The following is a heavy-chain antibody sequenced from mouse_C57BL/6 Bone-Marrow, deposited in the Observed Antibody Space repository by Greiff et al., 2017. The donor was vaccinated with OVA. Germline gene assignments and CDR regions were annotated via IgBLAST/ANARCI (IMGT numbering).Heavy chain of an antibody. CDR3: ARIAHYYGPYWYFDV. V-gene: IGHV8-8*01. J-gene: IGHJ1*03. D-gene: IGHD1-2*01. CDR1: GFSLSTFGMG. Sequence: QVQLKESGPGILQPSQTLSLTCSFSGFSLSTFGMGVGWIRQPSGQGLEWLVHIWWDDDKYYNPALKSRLTISKDTSKNQVFLKIANVDTADTATYYCARIAHYYGPYWYFDVWGTGTTVTVSS. CDR2: IWWDDDK.